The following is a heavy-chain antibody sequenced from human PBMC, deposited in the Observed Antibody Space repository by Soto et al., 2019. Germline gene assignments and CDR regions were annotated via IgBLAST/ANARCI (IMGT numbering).Heavy chain of an antibody. V-gene: IGHV1-69*13. Sequence: SVKVSCKASGGTFSSYAISWVRQAPGQGLEWMGGIIPIFGTANYAQKFQGRVTITADESTSTAYMELSSLRSEDTAVYYCARLYYYGSGIYYNDSGDPEAVTYYYYSGMDVWGQGTTVTVSS. CDR3: ARLYYYGSGIYYNDSGDPEAVTYYYYSGMDV. D-gene: IGHD3-10*01. CDR2: IIPIFGTA. J-gene: IGHJ6*02. CDR1: GGTFSSYA.